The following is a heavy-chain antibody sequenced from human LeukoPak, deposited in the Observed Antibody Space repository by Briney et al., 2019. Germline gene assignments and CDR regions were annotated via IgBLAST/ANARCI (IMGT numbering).Heavy chain of an antibody. J-gene: IGHJ4*02. D-gene: IGHD3-16*01. CDR2: INHSGST. Sequence: PSETLSLTCAVYGGSFSGYYWSWIRQPPGKGLEWIGEINHSGSTNYNPSLKSRVTISVDTSKNQFSLKLSSVTAADTAVYYCARGRMITFGGVTIDYWGQGTLVTVSS. CDR3: ARGRMITFGGVTIDY. V-gene: IGHV4-34*01. CDR1: GGSFSGYY.